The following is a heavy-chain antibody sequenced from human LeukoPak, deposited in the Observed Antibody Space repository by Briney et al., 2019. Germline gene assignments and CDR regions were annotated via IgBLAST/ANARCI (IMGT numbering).Heavy chain of an antibody. CDR2: MSGDGGST. CDR1: GFTFDDYA. V-gene: IGHV3-43*02. J-gene: IGHJ4*02. CDR3: AKDISRITIFGVVIGGPFDY. D-gene: IGHD3-3*01. Sequence: GGSLRLSCAASGFTFDDYAMHWVRQAPGKGLEWVSRMSGDGGSTYYAGSVKGRFTISRDNSKNSLYLQMNSLRTEDTALYYCAKDISRITIFGVVIGGPFDYWGQGTLVTVSS.